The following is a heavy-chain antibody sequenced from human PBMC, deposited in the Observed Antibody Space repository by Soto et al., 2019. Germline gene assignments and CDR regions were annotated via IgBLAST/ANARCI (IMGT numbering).Heavy chain of an antibody. Sequence: GGSLRLSCAASGFTFSSYTMTWVRQAPGERLEWVSSIVGSGDNTYYADSVKGRFTISRDNSKTTLYLQMNSLRAEATAVYYCAKYYYGSGSIRAFDIWGQGTMVTVSS. D-gene: IGHD3-10*01. J-gene: IGHJ3*02. CDR2: IVGSGDNT. CDR1: GFTFSSYT. V-gene: IGHV3-23*01. CDR3: AKYYYGSGSIRAFDI.